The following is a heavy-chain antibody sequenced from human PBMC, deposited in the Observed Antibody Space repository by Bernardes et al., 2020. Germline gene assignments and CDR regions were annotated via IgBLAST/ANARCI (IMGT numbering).Heavy chain of an antibody. CDR2: IYYSGST. V-gene: IGHV4-39*01. CDR1: GGSISSSSYY. Sequence: SETLSLTRTVSGGSISSSSYYWGWIRQPPGKGLEWIGSIYYSGSTYYNPSLQSRVTISVDTSKNQFSLKLSSVTAADTAVYYCARPIAGDAFYIGGQGTMVTVP. CDR3: ARPIAGDAFYI. J-gene: IGHJ3*02. D-gene: IGHD6-13*01.